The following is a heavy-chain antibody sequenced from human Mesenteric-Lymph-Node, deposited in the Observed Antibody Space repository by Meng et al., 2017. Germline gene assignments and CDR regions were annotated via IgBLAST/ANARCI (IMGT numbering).Heavy chain of an antibody. CDR1: GFTFSNAW. J-gene: IGHJ4*02. V-gene: IGHV3-15*01. Sequence: GESLKISCAASGFTFSNAWMSWVRQAPGKGLEWVGRIKSKTDGGTTDNAAPVKGRFTISRDNSKNTLYLQMNSLRAEDTAVYYCARVLYSYGPAVFDYWGQGTLVTVSS. CDR2: IKSKTDGGTT. CDR3: ARVLYSYGPAVFDY. D-gene: IGHD5-18*01.